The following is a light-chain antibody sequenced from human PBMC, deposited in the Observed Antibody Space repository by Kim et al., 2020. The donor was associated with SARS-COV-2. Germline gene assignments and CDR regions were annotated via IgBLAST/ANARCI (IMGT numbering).Light chain of an antibody. J-gene: IGLJ3*02. CDR2: EVS. CDR3: SSYAGSNNWV. Sequence: GPAVTLSCTGTSSDVGGYNYVSWYQQHPGKAPKLMIYEVSKRPSGVPDRFSGSKSGNTASLTVSGLQAEDEADYYCSSYAGSNNWVFGGGTQLTVL. CDR1: SSDVGGYNY. V-gene: IGLV2-8*01.